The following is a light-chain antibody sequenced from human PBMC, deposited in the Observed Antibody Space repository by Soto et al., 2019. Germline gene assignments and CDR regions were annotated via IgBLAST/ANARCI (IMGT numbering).Light chain of an antibody. CDR1: QGIRND. CDR2: AAS. J-gene: IGKJ4*01. Sequence: AIQMTQSPSSLSASVGDRVTITCRASQGIRNDLGWYQQKPGKAPKLLIYAASSLQSGVPSRFSGSGSGTDFPLTISSLQPEDFASYYCLQDYNYPLTFGGGTKVEIK. CDR3: LQDYNYPLT. V-gene: IGKV1-6*01.